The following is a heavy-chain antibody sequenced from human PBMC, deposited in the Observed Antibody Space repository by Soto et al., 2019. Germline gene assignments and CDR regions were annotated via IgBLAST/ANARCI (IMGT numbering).Heavy chain of an antibody. J-gene: IGHJ6*02. D-gene: IGHD1-26*01. CDR3: ARVSGSYGLSMDV. V-gene: IGHV3-21*01. CDR1: GFTFSSYS. Sequence: GGSLRLSCAASGFTFSSYSMNWVRQAPGKGLEWVSSISSSSYIYYADSMKGRFTISRDNAKNSLYLQMNSLRAEDTAVYYCARVSGSYGLSMDVWGQGTTVTVSS. CDR2: ISSSSYI.